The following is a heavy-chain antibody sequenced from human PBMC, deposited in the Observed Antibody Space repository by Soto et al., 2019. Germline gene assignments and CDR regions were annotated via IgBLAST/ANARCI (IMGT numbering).Heavy chain of an antibody. CDR3: ARDYVVVVAATQGSDYYYGMDV. D-gene: IGHD2-15*01. V-gene: IGHV1-18*01. CDR2: ISAYNGNT. Sequence: GASVKVSCKASGYTFTSYGISWVRQAPGQGLEWMGWISAYNGNTNYAQKLRGRVTMTTDTSTSTAYMELRSLRSDDTAVYYCARDYVVVVAATQGSDYYYGMDVWGQGTTVTVSS. CDR1: GYTFTSYG. J-gene: IGHJ6*02.